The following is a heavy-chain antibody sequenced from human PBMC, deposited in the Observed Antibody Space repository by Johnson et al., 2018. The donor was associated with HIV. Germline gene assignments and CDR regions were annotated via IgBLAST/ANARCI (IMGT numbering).Heavy chain of an antibody. CDR1: GFTVSSNY. CDR3: AKDRFSGDAFSGSFDI. D-gene: IGHD5-12*01. J-gene: IGHJ3*02. CDR2: IYSGGST. Sequence: VQLVESGGGLVQPGGSLRLSCAASGFTVSSNYMSWVRQAPGKGLEWVSVIYSGGSTYYAESVKGRFTISRDNSKNTLYLQMNSLRSEDTAVYYCAKDRFSGDAFSGSFDIWGQGTMVTVSS. V-gene: IGHV3-66*01.